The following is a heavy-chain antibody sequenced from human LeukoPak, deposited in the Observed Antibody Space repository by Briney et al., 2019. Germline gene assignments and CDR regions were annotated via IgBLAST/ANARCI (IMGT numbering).Heavy chain of an antibody. Sequence: SETLSLTCTVSGGSLSSSSYYWGWIRQPPGKGLEWIGSIYYSGSTYYNPSLKSRVTISVDTSKNQFSLKLSSVTAADTAVYYCARADSSGFENYWGQGTLVTVSS. CDR3: ARADSSGFENY. CDR2: IYYSGST. J-gene: IGHJ4*02. D-gene: IGHD3-22*01. CDR1: GGSLSSSSYY. V-gene: IGHV4-39*07.